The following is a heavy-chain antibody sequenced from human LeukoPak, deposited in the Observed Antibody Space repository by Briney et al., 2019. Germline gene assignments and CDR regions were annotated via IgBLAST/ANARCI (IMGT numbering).Heavy chain of an antibody. CDR3: AGGSYYYYYMGV. CDR2: IYYSGST. CDR1: GGSISSYY. V-gene: IGHV4-59*01. J-gene: IGHJ6*03. Sequence: PSETLSLTCTVSGGSISSYYWSWIRQPPGKGLEWIGYIYYSGSTNYKPSLKSRVTISVDTSKNQFSLKLRSVTAADTAVYYCAGGSYYYYYMGVWGKGTTVTISS.